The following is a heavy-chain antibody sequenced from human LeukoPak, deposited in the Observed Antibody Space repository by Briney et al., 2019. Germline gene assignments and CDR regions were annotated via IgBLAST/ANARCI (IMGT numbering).Heavy chain of an antibody. V-gene: IGHV3-74*03. CDR3: ARPSEGFLEWLPYNWFNP. CDR1: GFTFSSYW. Sequence: PGGSLRLSCVASGFTFSSYWMHWVRQAPGKGLVWVSRINSDGSSTKCADSVKGRFTISRDNSKNTLYLQMNSLRAEDTAVYYCARPSEGFLEWLPYNWFNPWGQGTLVTVSS. D-gene: IGHD3-3*01. CDR2: INSDGSST. J-gene: IGHJ5*02.